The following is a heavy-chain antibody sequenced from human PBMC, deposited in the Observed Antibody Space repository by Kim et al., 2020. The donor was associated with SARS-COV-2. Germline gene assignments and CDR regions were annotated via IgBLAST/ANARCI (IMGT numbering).Heavy chain of an antibody. D-gene: IGHD4-4*01. CDR3: ARDHQGSNYGMDV. J-gene: IGHJ6*02. V-gene: IGHV3-21*01. Sequence: YADSEQGRFTISRDNARNSLYLQMNSRRAEDTAVYYCARDHQGSNYGMDVWGQGTTVTVSS.